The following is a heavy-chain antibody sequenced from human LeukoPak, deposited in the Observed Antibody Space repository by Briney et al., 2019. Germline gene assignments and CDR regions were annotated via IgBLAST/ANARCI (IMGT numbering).Heavy chain of an antibody. CDR1: GFTFSSYW. V-gene: IGHV3-74*01. CDR3: ARECSAPGAFDI. Sequence: PGGSLRLSCAASGFTFSSYWMHWVRQAPGKGLVWVSRINSDGSSANYADSVKGRFTISRDNAKNSLYLQMNSLRAEDTAVYYCARECSAPGAFDIWGQGTMVTVSS. D-gene: IGHD3-10*02. CDR2: INSDGSSA. J-gene: IGHJ3*02.